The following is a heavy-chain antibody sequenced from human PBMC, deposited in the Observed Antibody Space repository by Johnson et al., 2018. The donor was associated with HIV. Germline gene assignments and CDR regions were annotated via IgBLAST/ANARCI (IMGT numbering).Heavy chain of an antibody. V-gene: IGHV3-74*01. CDR2: INSDGSST. CDR1: GFTFSNYA. Sequence: VQLVESGGGVVQPGRSLRLSCAASGFTFSNYAMHWVRQAPGQGLVWVSRINSDGSSTSDAASVKGRFTISSDNAKNTLYLQMNSLRAEDTAVYYCAREVDTSWLSAFDIWGQGTMVTVSS. D-gene: IGHD5-18*01. CDR3: AREVDTSWLSAFDI. J-gene: IGHJ3*02.